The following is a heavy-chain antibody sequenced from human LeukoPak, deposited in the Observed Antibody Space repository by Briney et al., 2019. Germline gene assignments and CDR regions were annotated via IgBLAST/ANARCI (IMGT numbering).Heavy chain of an antibody. J-gene: IGHJ4*02. V-gene: IGHV3-7*01. CDR2: IKQDGSEK. D-gene: IGHD6-6*01. CDR1: GFTFGSYG. Sequence: GGSLRLSCAASGFTFGSYGMHWVRQAPGKGLEWVANIKQDGSEKYYVDSVKGRFTISRDNAKNSLYLQMNSLRAEDTAVYYCARESFAARWDWGQGTLVTVSS. CDR3: ARESFAARWD.